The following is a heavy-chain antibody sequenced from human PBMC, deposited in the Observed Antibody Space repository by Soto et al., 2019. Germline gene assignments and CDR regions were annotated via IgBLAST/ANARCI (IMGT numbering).Heavy chain of an antibody. Sequence: GGSLRLSCAASGFTFTSYTFNWVRQAPGKGLEWVSCISTTSGYIYYADSVKGRFTFSRDNARNSLYLQMNSLRVEDTAVYYCARKGYGEYGGMDVWGQGTMVTVSS. D-gene: IGHD4-17*01. J-gene: IGHJ6*02. CDR2: ISTTSGYI. CDR3: ARKGYGEYGGMDV. V-gene: IGHV3-21*01. CDR1: GFTFTSYT.